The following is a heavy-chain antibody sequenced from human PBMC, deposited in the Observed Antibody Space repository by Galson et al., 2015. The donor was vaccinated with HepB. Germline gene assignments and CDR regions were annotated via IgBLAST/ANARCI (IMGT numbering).Heavy chain of an antibody. Sequence: SLRLSCAASGFTFSSYSMNWVRQAPGKGLEWVSSISSSSSYIYYADSVKGRFTISRDNAKNSLYLQMNSLRAEDTAVYYCAREFHMGTYFDYWGQGTLVTVSS. CDR3: AREFHMGTYFDY. D-gene: IGHD1/OR15-1a*01. CDR1: GFTFSSYS. J-gene: IGHJ4*02. CDR2: ISSSSSYI. V-gene: IGHV3-21*01.